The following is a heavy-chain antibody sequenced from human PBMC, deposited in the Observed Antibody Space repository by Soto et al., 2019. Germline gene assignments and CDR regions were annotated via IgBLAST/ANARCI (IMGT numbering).Heavy chain of an antibody. D-gene: IGHD3-3*01. CDR1: GGTFSSYA. CDR2: IIPIFGTA. J-gene: IGHJ6*02. V-gene: IGHV1-69*13. CDR3: AAGRKGYDFWSGYYISGPYYYGMDV. Sequence: SVKVSCKASGGTFSSYAISWVRQAPGQGLEWMGGIIPIFGTANYAQKFQGRVTITADESTSTAYMELSSLRSEDTAVYYCAAGRKGYDFWSGYYISGPYYYGMDVWGQGTTVTVSS.